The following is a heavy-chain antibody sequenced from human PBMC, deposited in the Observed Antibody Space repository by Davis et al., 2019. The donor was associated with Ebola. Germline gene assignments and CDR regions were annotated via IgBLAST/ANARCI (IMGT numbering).Heavy chain of an antibody. CDR2: IYPGDSDT. CDR3: ARQGSYYYYYYGMDV. V-gene: IGHV5-51*01. J-gene: IGHJ6*04. Sequence: KVSCKGSGYSFTSYWIGWVRQMPGKGLEWMGIIYPGDSDTRYSPSFQGQVTISADKSISTAYLQWSSLKASDTAMYYCARQGSYYYYYYGMDVWGKGTTVTASS. CDR1: GYSFTSYW. D-gene: IGHD3-10*01.